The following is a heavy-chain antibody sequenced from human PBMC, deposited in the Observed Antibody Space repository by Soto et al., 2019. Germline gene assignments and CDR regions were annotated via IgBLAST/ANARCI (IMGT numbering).Heavy chain of an antibody. CDR3: ARHDIVVVTAFDI. D-gene: IGHD2-21*02. J-gene: IGHJ3*02. CDR2: IDPSDSYT. Sequence: GESLKISCKGSGYSFTSYWISWVRQMPGKGLEWMGRIDPSDSYTNYSPSFQGHVTISADKSISTAYLQWSRLKASDTAMYYCARHDIVVVTAFDIWGQGTLVTVSS. CDR1: GYSFTSYW. V-gene: IGHV5-10-1*01.